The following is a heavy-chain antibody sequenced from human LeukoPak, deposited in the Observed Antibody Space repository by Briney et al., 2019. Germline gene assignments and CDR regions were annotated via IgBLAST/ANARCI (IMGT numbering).Heavy chain of an antibody. J-gene: IGHJ4*02. D-gene: IGHD3-10*01. CDR1: GFTFSSYG. V-gene: IGHV3-30*02. CDR2: IRYDGSNK. Sequence: GGSLRLSCAASGFTFSSYGMHWVRQAPGKGLEWLAFIRYDGSNKYYADSVKGRFTISRDDSKNTLYLQMSSLRAEDTAVYYCAIEGFGELFQFDYWGQGTLVTVSS. CDR3: AIEGFGELFQFDY.